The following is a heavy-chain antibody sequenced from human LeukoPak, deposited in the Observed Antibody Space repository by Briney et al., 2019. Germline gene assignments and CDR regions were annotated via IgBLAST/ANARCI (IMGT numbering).Heavy chain of an antibody. CDR2: ISSSGSTI. CDR1: GFTFDDYA. D-gene: IGHD2-15*01. CDR3: ARGSVGSPAFDY. Sequence: PGGSLRLSCAASGFTFDDYAMHWVRQAPGKGLEWVSYISSSGSTIYYADSVKGRFTISRDNAKNSLYLQMNSLRAEGTAVYYCARGSVGSPAFDYWGQGTLVTVSS. J-gene: IGHJ4*02. V-gene: IGHV3-11*01.